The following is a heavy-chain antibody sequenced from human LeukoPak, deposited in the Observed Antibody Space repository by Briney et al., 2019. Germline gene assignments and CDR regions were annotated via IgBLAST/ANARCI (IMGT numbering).Heavy chain of an antibody. Sequence: PGGSLRLSCAASGFTLSSYAMSWVRQAPGKGLEWVSAISGSGGSTYYADSVKGRFTISRDNSKNTLYLQMNSLRAEDTAVYYCAKIGRSSSWSKVGWFDPWGQGTLVTVSS. D-gene: IGHD6-13*01. CDR2: ISGSGGST. CDR3: AKIGRSSSWSKVGWFDP. J-gene: IGHJ5*02. CDR1: GFTLSSYA. V-gene: IGHV3-23*01.